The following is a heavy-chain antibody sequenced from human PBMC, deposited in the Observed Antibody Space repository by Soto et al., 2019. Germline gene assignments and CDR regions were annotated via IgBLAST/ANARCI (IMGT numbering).Heavy chain of an antibody. CDR1: GGSFSGYY. D-gene: IGHD3-22*01. V-gene: IGHV4-34*01. CDR3: ARGSSGRAWLPTQGVDP. CDR2: INHSGST. Sequence: SETLSLTCAVYGGSFSGYYWSWIRQPPGKGLEWIGEINHSGSTNYNPSLKSRVTISVDTSKNQFSLKLSSVTAADTAVYYCARGSSGRAWLPTQGVDPWGQGTLVTVSS. J-gene: IGHJ5*02.